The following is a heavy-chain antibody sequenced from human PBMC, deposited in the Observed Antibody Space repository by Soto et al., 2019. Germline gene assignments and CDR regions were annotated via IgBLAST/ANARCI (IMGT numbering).Heavy chain of an antibody. V-gene: IGHV1-8*01. D-gene: IGHD4-17*01. J-gene: IGHJ3*02. CDR1: GYTFTSYD. CDR2: MNPNSGNT. Sequence: WASVKVSCKASGYTFTSYDINWVRQATGQGLEWMGWMNPNSGNTGYAQKFQGRVTMTRNTSISTAYMELSSLRSEDTAVYYCARANDYGGNSGGNAFDIWGQGTMVTVSS. CDR3: ARANDYGGNSGGNAFDI.